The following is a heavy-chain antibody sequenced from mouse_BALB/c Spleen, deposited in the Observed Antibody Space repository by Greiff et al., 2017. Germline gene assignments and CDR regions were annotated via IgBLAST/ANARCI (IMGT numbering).Heavy chain of an antibody. Sequence: QVQLQQSGAELARPGASVKLSCTASGYTFTSYWMPWVKQRPGQGLEWIGAIYPGDGDTRYTQKFKGKATLTADKASSTAYMQLSSLASEDSAVYYCAREVRPYYAMDYWGQGTSVTVSS. J-gene: IGHJ4*01. CDR1: GYTFTSYW. D-gene: IGHD2-14*01. V-gene: IGHV1-87*01. CDR3: AREVRPYYAMDY. CDR2: IYPGDGDT.